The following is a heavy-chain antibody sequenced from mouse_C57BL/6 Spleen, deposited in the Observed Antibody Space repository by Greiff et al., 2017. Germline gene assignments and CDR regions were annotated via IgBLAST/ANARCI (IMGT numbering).Heavy chain of an antibody. CDR2: IRNKANGYTT. CDR1: GFTFTDYY. V-gene: IGHV7-3*01. CDR3: ARYNDDAVYAMDY. Sequence: EVKLVESGGGLVQPGGSLSLSCAASGFTFTDYYMSWVRQPPGQALEWLGFIRNKANGYTTEYSVSVQGRFTISRDTAQNILYLRMNALSAEDSAAYYGARYNDDAVYAMDYWGQGTSVTVSS. D-gene: IGHD2-12*01. J-gene: IGHJ4*01.